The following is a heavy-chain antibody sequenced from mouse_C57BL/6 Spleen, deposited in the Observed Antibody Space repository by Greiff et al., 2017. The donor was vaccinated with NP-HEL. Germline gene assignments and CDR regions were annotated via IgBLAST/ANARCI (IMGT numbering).Heavy chain of an antibody. V-gene: IGHV3-6*01. CDR3: AWDYYEAMDY. CDR1: GYSITSGYY. Sequence: EVKLQESGPGLVKPSQSLSLTCSVTGYSITSGYYWNWIRQFPGNKLEWMGYISYDGSNNYNPSLKNRISITRDTSKNQFFLKLNSVTTEDTATYYCAWDYYEAMDYWGQGTSVTVSS. D-gene: IGHD1-1*01. J-gene: IGHJ4*01. CDR2: ISYDGSN.